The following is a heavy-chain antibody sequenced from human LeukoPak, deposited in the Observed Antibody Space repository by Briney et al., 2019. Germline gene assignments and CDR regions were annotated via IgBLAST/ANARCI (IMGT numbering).Heavy chain of an antibody. D-gene: IGHD6-6*01. CDR2: VYYSGST. CDR1: GGSISSYY. V-gene: IGHV4-59*01. Sequence: SETLSLTCTVSGGSISSYYWSWIRQPPGKGLEWIGYVYYSGSTSYNPSLKSRVTISVDASKNQVSPKLNSVTAADTAVYYCARDTEYSSYGMDVWGQGTTVTVSS. CDR3: ARDTEYSSYGMDV. J-gene: IGHJ6*02.